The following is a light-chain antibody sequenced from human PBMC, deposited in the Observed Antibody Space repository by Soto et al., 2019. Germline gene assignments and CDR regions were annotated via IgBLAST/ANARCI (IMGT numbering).Light chain of an antibody. Sequence: ILVTQAPATLAVAPGERATLSLRASQGVTTNFAWYQQQSGPSTRLIIYAVSIRATGVPARFSGTGSETDFPLTISGLQYEDSAVYFCQQYNNWPFSFGQGTRLEIK. J-gene: IGKJ5*01. CDR2: AVS. CDR3: QQYNNWPFS. V-gene: IGKV3-15*01. CDR1: QGVTTN.